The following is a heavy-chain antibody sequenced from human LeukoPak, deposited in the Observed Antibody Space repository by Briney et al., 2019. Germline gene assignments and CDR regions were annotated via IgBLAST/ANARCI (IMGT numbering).Heavy chain of an antibody. D-gene: IGHD4-17*01. V-gene: IGHV3-48*01. Sequence: GGSLRLSCAASGFTFSTYWMSWVRQAPGKGLEWISYISGSSRTIYYADSVKGRFTISRDNAKNSLYLQMNSLRAGDTAVYYCARDRGYGDYLDYWGQGTLVTVSS. CDR2: ISGSSRTI. J-gene: IGHJ4*02. CDR1: GFTFSTYW. CDR3: ARDRGYGDYLDY.